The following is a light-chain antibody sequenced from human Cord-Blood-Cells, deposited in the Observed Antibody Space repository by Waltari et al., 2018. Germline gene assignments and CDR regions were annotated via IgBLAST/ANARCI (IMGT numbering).Light chain of an antibody. Sequence: QSALTQPASVSGSPGQSITISCTGTSSDVGRYNLVSWYQQHPGKAPKLMIYEGSKRPSGVSIRFSGSKSGNTASLTISGLQAEDEADYYCCSYAGSSTSVFGGGTKLTVL. CDR2: EGS. CDR1: SSDVGRYNL. J-gene: IGLJ3*02. CDR3: CSYAGSSTSV. V-gene: IGLV2-23*01.